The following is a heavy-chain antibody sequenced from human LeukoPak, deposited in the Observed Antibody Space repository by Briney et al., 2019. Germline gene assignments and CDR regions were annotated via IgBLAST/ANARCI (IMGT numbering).Heavy chain of an antibody. CDR2: ISGSGGST. D-gene: IGHD2-15*01. CDR1: GFTFSRYD. Sequence: GGSLRLSCAASGFTFSRYDMSWVRQAPGKGLEWVSAISGSGGSTHYADSVKGRFTISRDNSKNTLYLQMNSLRAEDTAVYYCARDSIGGRGFNYWGQGTLVTVSS. CDR3: ARDSIGGRGFNY. J-gene: IGHJ4*02. V-gene: IGHV3-23*01.